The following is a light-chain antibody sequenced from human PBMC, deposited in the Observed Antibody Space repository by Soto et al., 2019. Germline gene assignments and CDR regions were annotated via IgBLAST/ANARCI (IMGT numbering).Light chain of an antibody. V-gene: IGKV1-5*03. CDR1: QTISSW. CDR2: NAS. Sequence: SKSPVAVSGSAGDRVTITCRASQTISSWLAWYQQKPGKAPKLLIYNASTLKSGVPSRFSGSGSGTEFTLTISFLQPDDCAPYYCPHSNSYSEPSGQGAK. J-gene: IGKJ1*01. CDR3: PHSNSYSEP.